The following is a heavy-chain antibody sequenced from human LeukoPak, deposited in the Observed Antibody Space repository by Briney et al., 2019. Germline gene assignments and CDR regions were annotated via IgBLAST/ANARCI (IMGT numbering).Heavy chain of an antibody. V-gene: IGHV3-30-3*01. D-gene: IGHD3-16*01. CDR3: ARDRGNWFDP. J-gene: IGHJ5*02. Sequence: GGSLRLSCAASGFTFSSYDMHWVRQAPGKGLEWVALISNDGSNKYYADSVKGRSTISRDNSKNTLYLQMNSLRAEDTAVYYCARDRGNWFDPWGQGTLVTVSS. CDR1: GFTFSSYD. CDR2: ISNDGSNK.